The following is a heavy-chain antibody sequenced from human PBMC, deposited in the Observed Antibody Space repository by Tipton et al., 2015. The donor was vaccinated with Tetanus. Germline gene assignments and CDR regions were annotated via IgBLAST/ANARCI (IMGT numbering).Heavy chain of an antibody. D-gene: IGHD4-17*01. CDR3: ARADYGDYAAHFDY. CDR1: GGSISTYY. J-gene: IGHJ4*02. V-gene: IGHV4-59*01. Sequence: TLSLTCSASGGSISTYYWSWIRQPPGKGLEWIGSVYYSGSTNYSPSLQSRVTISVDTSKNQFFLILSSVTAADTAVYYCARADYGDYAAHFDYWGQGGLVTVSS. CDR2: VYYSGST.